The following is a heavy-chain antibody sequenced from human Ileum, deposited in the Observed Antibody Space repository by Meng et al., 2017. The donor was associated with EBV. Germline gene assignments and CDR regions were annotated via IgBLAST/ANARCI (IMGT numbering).Heavy chain of an antibody. CDR3: AKAPYSGYDAFDY. D-gene: IGHD5-12*01. V-gene: IGHV4-4*02. CDR1: GGSISSSNW. CDR2: IYHSGST. Sequence: VHLQESGPGLVRPSRALSLTCAVSGGSISSSNWWSWVRQPPGKGLEWIGEIYHSGSTNYNPSLKSRVTMSVDKSKNQFSLNLSSVTAADTAVYYCAKAPYSGYDAFDYWGQGTLVTASS. J-gene: IGHJ4*02.